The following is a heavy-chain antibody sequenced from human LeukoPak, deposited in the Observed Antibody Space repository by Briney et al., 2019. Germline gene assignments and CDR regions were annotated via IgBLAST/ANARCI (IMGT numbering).Heavy chain of an antibody. CDR2: INPSGGST. CDR3: AREFITMIGVVPTYYGMDV. D-gene: IGHD3-22*01. Sequence: ASVKVSCKASGYTFTSYYMHWVRQAPGQGLEWMGIINPSGGSTSYAQKFQGRVTMTRGTSTSTVYMELSSLGSEDTAVYYCAREFITMIGVVPTYYGMDVWGQGTTVTVSS. V-gene: IGHV1-46*01. J-gene: IGHJ6*02. CDR1: GYTFTSYY.